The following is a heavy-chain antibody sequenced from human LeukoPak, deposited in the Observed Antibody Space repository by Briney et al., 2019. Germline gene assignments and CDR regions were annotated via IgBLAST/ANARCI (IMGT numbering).Heavy chain of an antibody. D-gene: IGHD3-22*01. CDR2: ISYDGSNK. Sequence: SLRLSCAASGFTFSSFGMHWVRQAPVKGLEWVARISYDGSNKNYRDSVKGRFTISRDNSKNTLYLQMNSLRAEDTVVYYCARDGDYYDSSALYYFDYWGQGTLVTVSS. CDR3: ARDGDYYDSSALYYFDY. CDR1: GFTFSSFG. J-gene: IGHJ4*02. V-gene: IGHV3-30*03.